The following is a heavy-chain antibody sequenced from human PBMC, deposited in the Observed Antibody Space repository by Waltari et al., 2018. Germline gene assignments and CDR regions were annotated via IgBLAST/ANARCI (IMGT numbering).Heavy chain of an antibody. D-gene: IGHD2-15*01. J-gene: IGHJ5*02. Sequence: EVQLLDSGGGLVQPGGSLRLSCLVSGVTFSSHAISWVRQAPGKGLEWVSTITGDGGRTYYADSVKGRFTISRDNSKNTLYLQMNSLRAEDTALYSCAKHSAAGWFDPWGQGTLVTVSS. V-gene: IGHV3-23*01. CDR3: AKHSAAGWFDP. CDR2: ITGDGGRT. CDR1: GVTFSSHA.